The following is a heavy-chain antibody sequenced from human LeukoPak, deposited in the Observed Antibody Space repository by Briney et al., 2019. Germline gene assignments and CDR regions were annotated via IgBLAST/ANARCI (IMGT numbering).Heavy chain of an antibody. CDR3: ARDQGVVVHGKYHYYSMDV. V-gene: IGHV3-30*03. J-gene: IGHJ6*02. CDR2: ISYDGSSK. CDR1: GFTFSSYG. Sequence: GGSLRLSCAASGFTFSSYGIHWVRQAPGKGLEWVAAISYDGSSKYYADSVKGRFTISRDNSKNTLYLQMNSLRAEDTAVYYCARDQGVVVHGKYHYYSMDVWGQGTTVTVSS. D-gene: IGHD3-22*01.